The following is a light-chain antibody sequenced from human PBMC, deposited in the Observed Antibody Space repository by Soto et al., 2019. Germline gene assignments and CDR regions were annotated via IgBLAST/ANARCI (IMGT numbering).Light chain of an antibody. V-gene: IGLV2-14*01. J-gene: IGLJ3*02. CDR3: SSFTSSSTLWV. CDR1: SSDVGGYDY. CDR2: AVS. Sequence: QSALTQPTSVSGSPGQSITISCTGTSSDVGGYDYVSWYQQHPGKAPKVMIYAVSNRPSGVSNRFSGSKSGNTASLTISGLQAEDEADYYCSSFTSSSTLWVFGGGTKLTVL.